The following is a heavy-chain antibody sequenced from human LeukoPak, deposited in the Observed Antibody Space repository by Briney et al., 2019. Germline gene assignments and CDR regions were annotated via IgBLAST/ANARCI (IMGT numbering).Heavy chain of an antibody. Sequence: PGGSLRLSCAASGFTFYDFAMHWVRQAPGKGVEWVAGISWNGGSIDYANSVRGRFIISRDNAENSLYLQMNSLRAEDTALYYCSKGSGRFWTYFDHCGQGALVTVSS. V-gene: IGHV3-9*01. D-gene: IGHD1-26*01. CDR2: ISWNGGSI. CDR1: GFTFYDFA. CDR3: SKGSGRFWTYFDH. J-gene: IGHJ4*02.